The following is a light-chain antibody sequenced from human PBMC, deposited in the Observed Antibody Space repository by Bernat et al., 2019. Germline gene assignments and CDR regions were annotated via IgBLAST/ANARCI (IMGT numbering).Light chain of an antibody. CDR1: QGIGNH. Sequence: DIQMTQSPSSLSASVGDRVTITCRASQGIGNHFSWYQQKPGRAPKRLMYAASSLQSGVPSRFSGSGSGTEFTLTISSLQPEDFVTYYCLQHISYPLTFGGGTKVEIK. V-gene: IGKV1-17*01. CDR3: LQHISYPLT. CDR2: AAS. J-gene: IGKJ4*01.